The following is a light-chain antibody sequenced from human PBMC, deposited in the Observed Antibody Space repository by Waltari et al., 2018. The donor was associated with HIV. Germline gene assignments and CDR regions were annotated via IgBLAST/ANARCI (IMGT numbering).Light chain of an antibody. CDR1: QDISNY. V-gene: IGKV1-33*01. J-gene: IGKJ2*01. Sequence: DFQMTQFPSPLPPSVGARVTITCQASQDISNYLNWYQQKPGKAPKLLIYDASNLETGVPSRFSGGGSGTDFTFTISSLQPEDIATYYCQQYDNLPYTFGQGTKLEIK. CDR3: QQYDNLPYT. CDR2: DAS.